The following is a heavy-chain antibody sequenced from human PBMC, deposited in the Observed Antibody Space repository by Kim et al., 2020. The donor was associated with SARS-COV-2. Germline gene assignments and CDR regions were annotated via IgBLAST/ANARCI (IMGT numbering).Heavy chain of an antibody. D-gene: IGHD3-9*01. J-gene: IGHJ4*02. V-gene: IGHV1-18*01. CDR2: ISAYNGNT. Sequence: VKVSCKASGYTFTSYGISWVRQAPGQGLEWMGWISAYNGNTNYAQKLQGRVTMTTDTSTSTAYMELRSLRSDDTAVYYCARVGGPYYDILTGYYNVMGYWGQGTLGTVSS. CDR3: ARVGGPYYDILTGYYNVMGY. CDR1: GYTFTSYG.